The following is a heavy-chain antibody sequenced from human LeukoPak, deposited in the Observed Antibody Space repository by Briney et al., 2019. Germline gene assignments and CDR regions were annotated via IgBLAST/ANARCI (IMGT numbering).Heavy chain of an antibody. Sequence: GGSLRLSCAASGFTFSSYSMTWVRQAPGKGLEWVSSISSSSSTYIYYTDSVKGRFTISRDNAKNSLYLQMNSLRAEDTAVYYCARGYCSGTSCCFDYWGQGTLVTVSS. CDR1: GFTFSSYS. CDR3: ARGYCSGTSCCFDY. CDR2: ISSSSSTYI. J-gene: IGHJ4*02. D-gene: IGHD2-2*01. V-gene: IGHV3-21*01.